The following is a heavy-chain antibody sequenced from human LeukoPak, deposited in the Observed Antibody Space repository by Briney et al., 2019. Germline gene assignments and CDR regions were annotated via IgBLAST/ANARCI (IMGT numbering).Heavy chain of an antibody. CDR1: RFTFSNYG. CDR3: ASLAGGYFFDH. J-gene: IGHJ4*02. CDR2: ISGSGAST. D-gene: IGHD1-26*01. Sequence: PGGSLRLSCTASRFTFSNYGMSWVRQPPGKGLEWVSVISGSGASTYYADSVKGRFTISRDNSKNTLYLQMNSLRAEDTAVYYCASLAGGYFFDHWGQGTLVTVSS. V-gene: IGHV3-23*01.